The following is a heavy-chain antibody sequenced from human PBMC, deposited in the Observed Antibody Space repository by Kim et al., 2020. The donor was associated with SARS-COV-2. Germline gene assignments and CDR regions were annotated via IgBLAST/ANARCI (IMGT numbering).Heavy chain of an antibody. CDR3: ASDETVYFRDMDV. CDR2: ISTDKGKT. Sequence: ASVKVSCKASGYDFRSVRINWVRQAPGQGLEWMGWISTDKGKTSYAQRLQGRVSLTTDTSTDIFYMELRNLRSDDTAVYFCASDETVYFRDMDVWGQGTTVTVSS. D-gene: IGHD2-8*01. J-gene: IGHJ6*02. CDR1: GYDFRSVR. V-gene: IGHV1-18*01.